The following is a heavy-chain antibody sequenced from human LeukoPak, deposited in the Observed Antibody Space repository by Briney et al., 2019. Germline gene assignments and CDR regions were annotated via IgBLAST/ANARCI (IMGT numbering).Heavy chain of an antibody. CDR1: GFTVSSNY. Sequence: GGSLRLSCVASGFTVSSNYMSWVRQAPGKGLEWVSVIYSGGSTYYADSVKGRFTISRDNSKNTLYLQMNSLRAEDTAVYYCAGPSSSWVRDAFDIWGQGTMVTVSS. D-gene: IGHD6-13*01. V-gene: IGHV3-66*04. J-gene: IGHJ3*02. CDR3: AGPSSSWVRDAFDI. CDR2: IYSGGST.